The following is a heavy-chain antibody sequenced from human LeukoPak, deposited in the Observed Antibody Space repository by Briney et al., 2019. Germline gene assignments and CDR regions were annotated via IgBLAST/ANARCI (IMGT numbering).Heavy chain of an antibody. CDR3: ARMDCSSTSCYTFDI. Sequence: PSETLSLTCAVSGGSISSSNWWSWVRQPPGKGLEWIGEIYHSGSTNYNPSLKSRVTISVDKSKNQFSLKLSSVTAADTAVYYCARMDCSSTSCYTFDIWGQGTMVTVSS. CDR2: IYHSGST. J-gene: IGHJ3*02. CDR1: GGSISSSNW. V-gene: IGHV4-4*02. D-gene: IGHD2-2*02.